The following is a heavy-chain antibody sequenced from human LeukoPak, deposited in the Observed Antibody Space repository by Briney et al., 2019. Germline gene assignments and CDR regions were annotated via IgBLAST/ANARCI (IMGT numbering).Heavy chain of an antibody. CDR3: ARQLLYNYGLTGGMDV. J-gene: IGHJ6*02. D-gene: IGHD3-10*01. CDR2: MSYSGST. CDR1: GGSISSYY. Sequence: SETLSLTCTVSGGSISSYYWSWIRQPPGKGLEWIGTMSYSGSTYYNPSLKSRVTMSVDTSKNQFSLKLKSVTAADTAIYYCARQLLYNYGLTGGMDVWGQGTTVTVSS. V-gene: IGHV4-59*04.